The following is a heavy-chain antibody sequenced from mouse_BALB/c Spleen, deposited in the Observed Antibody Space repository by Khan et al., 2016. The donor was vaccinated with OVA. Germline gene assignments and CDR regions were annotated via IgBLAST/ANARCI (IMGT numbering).Heavy chain of an antibody. J-gene: IGHJ4*01. CDR1: GKTFTNYG. D-gene: IGHD2-10*01. V-gene: IGHV9-3-1*01. Sequence: QIQLVQSGPELKKPGETVKISCKASGKTFTNYGMNWVKQAPGKGLKWMGWINTYTGEPTYADDFKGRFAFSLEDSASTAYLQINNLKDEETATYFCARPPYFSYVRVYWGQGTSVTVSS. CDR2: INTYTGEP. CDR3: ARPPYFSYVRVY.